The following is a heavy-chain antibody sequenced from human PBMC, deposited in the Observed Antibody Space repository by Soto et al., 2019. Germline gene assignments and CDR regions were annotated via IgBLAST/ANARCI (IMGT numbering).Heavy chain of an antibody. J-gene: IGHJ4*02. CDR2: ISWDGGST. CDR3: ARDLPGYCTTTDCYSYFDY. V-gene: IGHV3-43*01. CDR1: GLTFDDYT. Sequence: LRLSCADSGLTFDDYTMHLVRQAPWKGLEWVSLISWDGGSTYYADSVKGRFTISRDNPKNSLYLQMNSLRAEDTAVYYCARDLPGYCTTTDCYSYFDYWGQGTLVTVSS. D-gene: IGHD2-2*02.